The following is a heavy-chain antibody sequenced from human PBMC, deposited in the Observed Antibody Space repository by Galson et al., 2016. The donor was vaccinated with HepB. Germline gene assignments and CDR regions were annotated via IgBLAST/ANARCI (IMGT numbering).Heavy chain of an antibody. CDR3: ARCGGDDYYYDY. CDR2: IYYNVGT. CDR1: GRSISGTFS. D-gene: IGHD2-21*02. Sequence: TLSPTCSVSGRSISGTFSWSWIRQHPGKGLEWIGYIYYNVGTYYTPSLTSRVSLSIDTSKNHFSLNLTSVTAADTAIYYCARCGGDDYYYDYWGQGTLVTVSS. J-gene: IGHJ4*02. V-gene: IGHV4-31*03.